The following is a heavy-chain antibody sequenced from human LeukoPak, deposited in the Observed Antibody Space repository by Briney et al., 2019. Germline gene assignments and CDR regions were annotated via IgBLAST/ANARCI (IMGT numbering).Heavy chain of an antibody. CDR2: INPNSGGT. D-gene: IGHD3-10*01. Sequence: ASVKVSCKASGYTFTGYYMHWVRQAPGQGLEWMGRINPNSGGTNYAQKFQGRVTMTRDTSISTAYMELSRLRSDDTAVYYCARGSMVRGVHLDYWGQGTLVTVSS. J-gene: IGHJ4*02. V-gene: IGHV1-2*02. CDR3: ARGSMVRGVHLDY. CDR1: GYTFTGYY.